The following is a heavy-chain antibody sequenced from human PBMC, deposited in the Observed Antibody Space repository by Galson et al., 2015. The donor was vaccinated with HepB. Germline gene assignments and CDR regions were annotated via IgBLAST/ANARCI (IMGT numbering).Heavy chain of an antibody. V-gene: IGHV3-48*03. Sequence: SLRLSCAASGFTFSSYEMNWVRQAPGKGLEWVSYISSSGSTIYYADSVKGRFTISRDNAKNSLYLQMNSLRAEDTAVYYCARQSPMVRAPFGAFDIWGQGTMVTVSS. J-gene: IGHJ3*02. CDR1: GFTFSSYE. CDR2: ISSSGSTI. D-gene: IGHD3-10*01. CDR3: ARQSPMVRAPFGAFDI.